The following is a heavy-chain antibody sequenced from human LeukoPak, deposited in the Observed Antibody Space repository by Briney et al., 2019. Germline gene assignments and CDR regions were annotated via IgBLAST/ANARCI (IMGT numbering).Heavy chain of an antibody. CDR1: GFTFSTYW. J-gene: IGHJ4*02. CDR2: INQDASEI. D-gene: IGHD2-21*02. CDR3: ATDRDNSDWQKRFDS. V-gene: IGHV3-7*01. Sequence: GGSLRLSCAASGFTFSTYWMNWYRQAPGKGLEWVGNINQDASEINYVDSVRGRFTISRDNAKNSLHLQMNSLKAEDTAVYYCATDRDNSDWQKRFDSWGQGTLVTVSS.